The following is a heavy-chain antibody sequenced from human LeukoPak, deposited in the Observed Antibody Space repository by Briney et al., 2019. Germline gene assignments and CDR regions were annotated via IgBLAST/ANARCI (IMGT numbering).Heavy chain of an antibody. Sequence: SGPTLVKPTQTLTLTCTLSGISLSTSAVGVGWIRHPPGRALEWLALIYWNDGIRYSPSLKSRLTITKDTSKNQVVLTMTNMDHVDTATYFCAHSRYPQVGYCTGDSCLAPLDCWGQGTLVTVSS. V-gene: IGHV2-5*01. CDR3: AHSRYPQVGYCTGDSCLAPLDC. J-gene: IGHJ4*02. CDR2: IYWNDGI. D-gene: IGHD2-8*02. CDR1: GISLSTSAVG.